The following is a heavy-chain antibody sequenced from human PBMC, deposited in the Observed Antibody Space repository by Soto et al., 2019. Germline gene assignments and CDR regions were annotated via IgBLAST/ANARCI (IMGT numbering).Heavy chain of an antibody. Sequence: PSETLSLTCAVYGGSFSGYSWNWIRQPPGKGLEWIGEINHSGSTNYNPSLKSRVVISVDTSRNQFSLKLTSVTAADTAVYFCARDAAGMDVWGKGTTVTVCS. CDR2: INHSGST. V-gene: IGHV4-34*01. D-gene: IGHD6-25*01. J-gene: IGHJ6*03. CDR1: GGSFSGYS. CDR3: ARDAAGMDV.